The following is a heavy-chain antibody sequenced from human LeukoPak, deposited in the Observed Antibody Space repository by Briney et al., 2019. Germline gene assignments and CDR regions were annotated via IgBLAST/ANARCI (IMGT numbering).Heavy chain of an antibody. J-gene: IGHJ5*02. CDR2: IYHSGST. V-gene: IGHV4-4*02. Sequence: SETLSLTCVVSGGSISSSNWWSWVRQPPEKGLEWIGEIYHSGSTNYNPSLKSRVTISVDKSKNQFSLKLSSVTAADTAVYYCAGKYYDILTGYYNWFDPWGQGTLVTVSS. D-gene: IGHD3-9*01. CDR1: GGSISSSNW. CDR3: AGKYYDILTGYYNWFDP.